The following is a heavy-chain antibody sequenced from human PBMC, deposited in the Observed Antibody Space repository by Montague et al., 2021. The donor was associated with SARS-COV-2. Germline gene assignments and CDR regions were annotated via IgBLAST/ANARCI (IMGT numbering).Heavy chain of an antibody. J-gene: IGHJ4*02. CDR2: IYYSGST. V-gene: IGHV4-39*07. D-gene: IGHD6-6*01. CDR1: GGSISSSSYY. Sequence: SETLSLICTVSGGSISSSSYYWGWIRQPPGKGLEWIGSIYYSGSTYYNPSLKSRVTISVDTSKNQFSLKLSSVTAADTAVYYCARDLNEYSSSGGFDYWGQGTLVTVSS. CDR3: ARDLNEYSSSGGFDY.